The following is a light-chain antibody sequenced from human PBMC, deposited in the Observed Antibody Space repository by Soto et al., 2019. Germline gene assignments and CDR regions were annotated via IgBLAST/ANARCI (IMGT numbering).Light chain of an antibody. Sequence: QLVLTQPPSTSASLGASVTLTCTLGSFYSDDKVDWYQQRPGKGPRFVMLVGTGGIVGSKGDGIPDRFSVAGSGLNRYLTIKNIQEEDESDYHCGADNGIGSRFVFGGGTKLTVL. J-gene: IGLJ2*01. CDR2: VGTGGIVG. V-gene: IGLV9-49*03. CDR3: GADNGIGSRFV. CDR1: SFYSDDK.